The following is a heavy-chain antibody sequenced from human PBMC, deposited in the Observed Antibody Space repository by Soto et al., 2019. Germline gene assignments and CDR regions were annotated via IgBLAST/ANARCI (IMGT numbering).Heavy chain of an antibody. J-gene: IGHJ4*02. CDR1: GGTFSSYA. CDR3: ARVGLGLYSPPFDY. D-gene: IGHD2-15*01. V-gene: IGHV1-69*01. CDR2: IIPIFGTA. Sequence: QVQLVQSGAEVKKPGSSVKVSCKASGGTFSSYAISWVRQAPGQGLEWMGGIIPIFGTANYAQKFQGRVTITADESTSTAYMELSSLRSEDTAVYYCARVGLGLYSPPFDYWGQGTLVTVSS.